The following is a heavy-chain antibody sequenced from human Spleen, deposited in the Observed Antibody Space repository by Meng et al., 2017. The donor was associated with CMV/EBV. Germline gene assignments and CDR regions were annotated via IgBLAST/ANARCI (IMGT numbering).Heavy chain of an antibody. J-gene: IGHJ6*02. CDR3: ARVAAAGRGMDV. Sequence: GESLKISCAASGFTFRSYSMHWVRQAPGKGLEWVANINQDGSQKNYVDSVKSRFTISRDNAKNSLFLQMNSLRAEDTAVYYCARVAAAGRGMDVWGPGTTVTVSS. V-gene: IGHV3-7*04. CDR1: GFTFRSYS. CDR2: INQDGSQK. D-gene: IGHD6-13*01.